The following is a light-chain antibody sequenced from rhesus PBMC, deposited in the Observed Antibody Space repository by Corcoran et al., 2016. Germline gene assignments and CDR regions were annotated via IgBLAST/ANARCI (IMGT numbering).Light chain of an antibody. Sequence: DIQMTQSPSSLSASVGDKVTITCRAIQGISIYLVWYQHKPGKAPNPLIYYASDLTRGDPSRFSGSGSGTDFLLTISSLQPEDFATYYCQQHVSSTYSFGQGTKVEIK. J-gene: IGKJ2*01. CDR3: QQHVSSTYS. CDR2: YAS. V-gene: IGKV1S14*01. CDR1: QGISIY.